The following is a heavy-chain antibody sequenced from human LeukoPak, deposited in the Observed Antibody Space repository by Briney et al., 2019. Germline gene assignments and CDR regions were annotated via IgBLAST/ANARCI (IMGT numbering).Heavy chain of an antibody. CDR2: IRPMNSDV. J-gene: IGHJ4*02. CDR3: ASRPFETTVVPWDFY. CDR1: GYHFNTYW. D-gene: IGHD4-23*01. V-gene: IGHV5-51*01. Sequence: GESLQISCKGSGYHFNTYWVAWVRQLPGKGLEWMGIIRPMNSDVRDSPSFQGQVTISADRSINTAYLQWSSLTASDTAMYYCASRPFETTVVPWDFYWGQGTQVTVSS.